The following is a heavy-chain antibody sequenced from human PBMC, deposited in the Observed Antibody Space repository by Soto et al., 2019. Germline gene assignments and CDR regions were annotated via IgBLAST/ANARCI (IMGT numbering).Heavy chain of an antibody. CDR1: GYTFTGYY. D-gene: IGHD6-19*01. CDR2: INPNSGGT. CDR3: ARILAVADLEDYYFDY. Sequence: ASVKVSCKASGYTFTGYYMHWVRQAPGQGLEWMGWINPNSGGTNYAQKFQGRVTMTRDTSISTAYMELSRLRSDDTAVYYCARILAVADLEDYYFDYWGQGTLVTVSS. V-gene: IGHV1-2*02. J-gene: IGHJ4*02.